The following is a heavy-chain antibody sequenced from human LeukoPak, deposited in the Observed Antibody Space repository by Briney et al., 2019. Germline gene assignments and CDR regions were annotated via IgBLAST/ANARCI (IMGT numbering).Heavy chain of an antibody. CDR2: IYTSGST. V-gene: IGHV4-61*02. CDR1: GGSISSGSYY. Sequence: SETLSLTCTVSGGSISSGSYYWSWIRQPAGKGLEWIGRIYTSGSTNYNPSLKSRATISVDTSKNQFSLKLSSVTAADTAVYYCARKNRQKDSSGYPGNVYYYYMDVWGKGTTVTISS. CDR3: ARKNRQKDSSGYPGNVYYYYMDV. J-gene: IGHJ6*03. D-gene: IGHD3-22*01.